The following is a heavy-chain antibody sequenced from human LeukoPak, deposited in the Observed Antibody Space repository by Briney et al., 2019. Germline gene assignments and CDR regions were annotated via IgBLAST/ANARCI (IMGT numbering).Heavy chain of an antibody. D-gene: IGHD6-13*01. V-gene: IGHV4-34*01. J-gene: IGHJ5*02. CDR3: ARVGSSSWKGFDP. Sequence: PSETLSLTGAVLGGSFSGYYWSWIRQPPGKGLGWIGEINHSGSTNYNPSLKSRVTISVDTSKNQFSLKLSSVTAADTAVYYCARVGSSSWKGFDPWGQGTLVTVSS. CDR2: INHSGST. CDR1: GGSFSGYY.